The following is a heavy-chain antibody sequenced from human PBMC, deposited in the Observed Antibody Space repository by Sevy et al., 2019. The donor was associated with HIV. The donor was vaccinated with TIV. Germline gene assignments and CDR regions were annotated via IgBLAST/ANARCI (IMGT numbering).Heavy chain of an antibody. CDR1: GYTFTSYG. V-gene: IGHV1-18*01. D-gene: IGHD3-10*01. CDR2: ISAYNGNT. Sequence: ASVKVSCKASGYTFTSYGISWVRQAPGQGLEWMGWISAYNGNTNYAQKLQGRVTMTTDTSTSTAYMELRSLRSDDTAVDYCARDSGYYYGSGSYYNAQFDWFDPWGQGTLVTVSS. J-gene: IGHJ5*02. CDR3: ARDSGYYYGSGSYYNAQFDWFDP.